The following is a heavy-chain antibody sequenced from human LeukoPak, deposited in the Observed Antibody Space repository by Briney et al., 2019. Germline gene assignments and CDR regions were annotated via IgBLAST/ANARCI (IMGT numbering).Heavy chain of an antibody. CDR3: ARDPDYGEFSLRYYYMDV. Sequence: SVKVSCKASGGTFSSYAISWVRQAPGQGLEWMGGIIPIFGTANYAQKFQGRVTITADESTSTAYMELSSLRSEDTAVYYCARDPDYGEFSLRYYYMDVWGKGTTVTVSS. D-gene: IGHD4-17*01. CDR1: GGTFSSYA. V-gene: IGHV1-69*13. CDR2: IIPIFGTA. J-gene: IGHJ6*03.